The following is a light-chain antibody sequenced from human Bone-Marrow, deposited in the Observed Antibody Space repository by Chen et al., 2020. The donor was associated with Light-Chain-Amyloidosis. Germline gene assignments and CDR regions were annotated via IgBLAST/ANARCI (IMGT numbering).Light chain of an antibody. J-gene: IGLJ3*02. Sequence: SYVLTQPSSVSVAPGQTATIACGGNNIGSTSVHWYQQTPDQAPLLVVYDDSDRPSGIPERLAGSTAGNTTTLTISRVEAGDEADYCCQVWDRSSDRPVFGGGTKLTVL. CDR3: QVWDRSSDRPV. CDR1: NIGSTS. V-gene: IGLV3-21*02. CDR2: DDS.